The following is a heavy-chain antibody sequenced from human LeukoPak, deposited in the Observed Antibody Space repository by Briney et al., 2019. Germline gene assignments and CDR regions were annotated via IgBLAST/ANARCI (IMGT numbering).Heavy chain of an antibody. Sequence: SQTLSLTCTVSGGSISSGGYYWSWIRQHPGKGLEWIGHIYYSGSTYYNPSLKSRVTISVDTSKNQFSLKLSSVTAADTAVYYCARVTTAMVPYYFDYWGQGTLVTVSS. J-gene: IGHJ4*02. CDR2: IYYSGST. CDR1: GGSISSGGYY. D-gene: IGHD5-18*01. CDR3: ARVTTAMVPYYFDY. V-gene: IGHV4-31*03.